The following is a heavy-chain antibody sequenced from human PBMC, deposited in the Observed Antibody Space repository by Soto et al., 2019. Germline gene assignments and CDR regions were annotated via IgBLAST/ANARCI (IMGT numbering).Heavy chain of an antibody. CDR3: AKELFTGYDDNTFHCHVGNV. CDR2: ISFDGSNQ. CDR1: GFTFRYYG. Sequence: GGSLRLSCAASGFTFRYYGMHWVRQAPCKGLSWVAFISFDGSNQNYEDSVKGRFTVSRDNSNSTMALQMDSLRPEDTAVYYCAKELFTGYDDNTFHCHVGNVYDRGTTVTVSS. V-gene: IGHV3-30*18. D-gene: IGHD3-22*01. J-gene: IGHJ6*03.